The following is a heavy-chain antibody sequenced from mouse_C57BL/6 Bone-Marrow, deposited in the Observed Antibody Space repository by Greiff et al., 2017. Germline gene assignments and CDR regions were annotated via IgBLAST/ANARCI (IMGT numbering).Heavy chain of an antibody. V-gene: IGHV14-4*01. CDR3: TTRGDGSRSFAY. J-gene: IGHJ3*01. CDR1: GFNIKDDY. Sequence: VQLNESGAELVRPGASVTLSCTASGFNIKDDYMHWVKQRPEQGLVWIGWIDPENGDTEYASKLQGKATITADTSSNTAYLQLSSLTSEDTAVYYCTTRGDGSRSFAYWGQGTLVTVSA. CDR2: IDPENGDT. D-gene: IGHD1-1*01.